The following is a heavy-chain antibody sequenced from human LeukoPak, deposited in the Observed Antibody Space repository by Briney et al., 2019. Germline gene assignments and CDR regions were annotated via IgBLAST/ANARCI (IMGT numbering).Heavy chain of an antibody. J-gene: IGHJ4*02. Sequence: GGSLRLSCTASGFTFRSYGMSWVRQAPGKGLEWVSAISGSGGSTDYADSVKGRFTISRDNSKNTLYLQMNSLTAEDAAVYYCAKRKSYCGGDCYSLGYWGQGTLVTVSS. V-gene: IGHV3-23*01. CDR3: AKRKSYCGGDCYSLGY. CDR1: GFTFRSYG. D-gene: IGHD2-21*02. CDR2: ISGSGGST.